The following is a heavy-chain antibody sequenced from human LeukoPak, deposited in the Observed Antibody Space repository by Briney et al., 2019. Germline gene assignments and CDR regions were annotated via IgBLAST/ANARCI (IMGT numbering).Heavy chain of an antibody. D-gene: IGHD6-19*01. CDR3: ARDRAGQQWLVNDY. CDR2: INPSGDST. J-gene: IGHJ4*02. CDR1: GYTFTSYY. V-gene: IGHV1-46*01. Sequence: ASVKVSCKASGYTFTSYYMHWVRQASGQGLEGMGIINPSGDSTSYAQKFQGRVTMTRDTSTSTVYMELSSLRSEDTAVYYCARDRAGQQWLVNDYWGQGTLVTVSS.